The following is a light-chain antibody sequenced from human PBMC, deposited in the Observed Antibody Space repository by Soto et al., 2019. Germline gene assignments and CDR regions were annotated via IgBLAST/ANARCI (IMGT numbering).Light chain of an antibody. J-gene: IGLJ2*01. CDR1: SSNIGAGHV. V-gene: IGLV1-40*01. CDR2: GSS. Sequence: QSVLTQSPSVSGAPGQGVTISCTGSSSNIGAGHVVHWYQQFPGRAPNLLIYGSSNRPSGVPDRFSGSKSGTSASLAITGLQAEDEADYYCQSYDNGLSASVFGGGTKLTVL. CDR3: QSYDNGLSASV.